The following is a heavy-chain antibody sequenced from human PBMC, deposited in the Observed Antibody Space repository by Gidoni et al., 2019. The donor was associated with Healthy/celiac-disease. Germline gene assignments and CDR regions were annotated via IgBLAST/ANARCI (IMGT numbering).Heavy chain of an antibody. Sequence: QVQLVESGGVVVQPGRFLRLSCAASGVIFSSFAMHWFCQDPGKGLEWVAVISYDGSSKYYPDSVKGGFTNSRDNSKKALYMKMNSLRTKDTAVYYCARGDTIFGDSAHGYWGRGTLVTVSS. CDR2: ISYDGSSK. CDR1: GVIFSSFA. V-gene: IGHV3-30-3*01. J-gene: IGHJ4*02. CDR3: ARGDTIFGDSAHGY. D-gene: IGHD3-3*01.